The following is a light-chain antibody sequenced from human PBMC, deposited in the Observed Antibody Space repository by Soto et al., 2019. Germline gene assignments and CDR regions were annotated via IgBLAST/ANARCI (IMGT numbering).Light chain of an antibody. Sequence: DIHMTQSPSTRPASVLYIVIITFRSSQSPSTWLAWYQQKPGKAPKLLVFKVSSLESGVPSRFGGSGSGTEFTLSITSRQPDDFATYYCKQCFWHWKFGQGTKVDIK. J-gene: IGKJ1*01. CDR1: QSPSTW. CDR2: KVS. V-gene: IGKV1-5*03. CDR3: KQCFWHWK.